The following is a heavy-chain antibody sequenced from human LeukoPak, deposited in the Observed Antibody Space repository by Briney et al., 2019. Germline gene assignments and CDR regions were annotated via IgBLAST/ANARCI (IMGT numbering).Heavy chain of an antibody. J-gene: IGHJ6*03. CDR2: INPSGGST. V-gene: IGHV1-46*01. D-gene: IGHD3-9*01. CDR3: ARAMNYDILTGDYSVYYYYYMDV. Sequence: ASVKVSCKASGYTFTSYYMHWVRQAPGQGLEWMGIINPSGGSTSYAQKFQGRVTMTRDTSTSTVYMELSSLRSEDTAVYYCARAMNYDILTGDYSVYYYYYMDVWGKGTTVTISS. CDR1: GYTFTSYY.